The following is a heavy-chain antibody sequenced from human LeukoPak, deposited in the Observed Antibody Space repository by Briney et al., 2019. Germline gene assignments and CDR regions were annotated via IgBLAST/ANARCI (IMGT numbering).Heavy chain of an antibody. CDR2: LNPSRGTT. D-gene: IGHD3-16*01. Sequence: ASVKLSCKASGYNFSSYYIQWVRQDPGQGLEWMGLLNPSRGTTAYAPKFQGRVTMTRDTSSNTVYMELRGLSSDDTAIYYCARDATRGIGGSYDLDFWGQGSLVTVSS. V-gene: IGHV1-46*01. CDR1: GYNFSSYY. J-gene: IGHJ4*02. CDR3: ARDATRGIGGSYDLDF.